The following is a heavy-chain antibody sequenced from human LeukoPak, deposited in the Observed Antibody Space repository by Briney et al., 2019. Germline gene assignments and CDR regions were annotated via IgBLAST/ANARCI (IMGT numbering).Heavy chain of an antibody. CDR3: AKDPRGYSYAEFDY. CDR1: GFTFSSYA. V-gene: IGHV3-23*01. D-gene: IGHD5-18*01. J-gene: IGHJ4*02. CDR2: ISGSGGST. Sequence: GGSLRLSCAASGFTFSSYAMSWVRQAPAKGLEWVSAISGSGGSTYYADSVKGRFTISRDNSKNTLYLQMNSLRAEDTAVYYCAKDPRGYSYAEFDYWGQGTLVAVSS.